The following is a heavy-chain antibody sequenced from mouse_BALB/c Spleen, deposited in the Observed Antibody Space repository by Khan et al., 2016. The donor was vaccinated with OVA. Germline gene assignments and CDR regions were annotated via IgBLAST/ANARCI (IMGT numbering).Heavy chain of an antibody. CDR1: GFNIKDYY. D-gene: IGHD2-3*01. V-gene: IGHV14-1*02. J-gene: IGHJ2*01. CDR3: TRSILLYFDY. Sequence: VQLQQSGAELVRPGALVKLSCKGSGFNIKDYYMQWVKQRPEQGLEWIGWIDPENGNSIYDPKFQGKASITADTSSNTVYLQLSRLTSEDHAVYYCTRSILLYFDYWGQGTTLTVSS. CDR2: IDPENGNS.